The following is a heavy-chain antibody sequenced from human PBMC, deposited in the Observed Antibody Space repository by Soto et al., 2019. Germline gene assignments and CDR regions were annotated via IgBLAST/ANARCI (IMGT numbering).Heavy chain of an antibody. CDR3: ARDVNTGPIYDFWSGYKPHYYYYYMDV. Sequence: GASVKVSCKASGYTFTSYGISWVRQAPGQGLEWMGWISAYNGNTNYAQKLQGRVTMTTDTSKSTAYMELRSLRSDDSAVYYCARDVNTGPIYDFWSGYKPHYYYYYMDVWGKGTTVTVSS. CDR2: ISAYNGNT. D-gene: IGHD3-3*01. CDR1: GYTFTSYG. J-gene: IGHJ6*03. V-gene: IGHV1-18*01.